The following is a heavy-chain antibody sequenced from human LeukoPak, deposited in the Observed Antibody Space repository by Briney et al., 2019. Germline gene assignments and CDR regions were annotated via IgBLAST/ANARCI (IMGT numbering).Heavy chain of an antibody. D-gene: IGHD2-15*01. CDR3: ARDLYCSGGSCYGKFDP. CDR2: ISGSGGST. V-gene: IGHV3-23*01. Sequence: GGSLRLSCAASRFTFSSCAMTWVRQAPGKGLEWVSTISGSGGSTYYADSVKGRFTISRDNSRNTLYLQMNSLRAEDTAVYYCARDLYCSGGSCYGKFDPWGQGTLVTVSS. J-gene: IGHJ5*02. CDR1: RFTFSSCA.